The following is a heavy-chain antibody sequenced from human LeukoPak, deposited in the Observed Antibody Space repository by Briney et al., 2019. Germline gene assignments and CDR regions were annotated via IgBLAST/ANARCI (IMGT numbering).Heavy chain of an antibody. CDR2: ISGSTTYI. CDR1: GFTVSNNY. CDR3: SGGEWWSGRAFDI. D-gene: IGHD2-15*01. J-gene: IGHJ3*02. Sequence: GGSLRLSWAAFGFTVSNNYMSWIRQAPGKGLEWVSYISGSTTYINYADSVKGRFTISRDNAKNSLYLQMNSLRAEDSASYYCSGGEWWSGRAFDIWGQGTLVTVSS. V-gene: IGHV3-11*05.